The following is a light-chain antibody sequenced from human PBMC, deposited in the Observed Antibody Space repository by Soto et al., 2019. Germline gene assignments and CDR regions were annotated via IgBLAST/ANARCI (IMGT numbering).Light chain of an antibody. Sequence: QSALTQPASVSGSPGQSITISCTGTSSDVGRYNYVSWYQQHPGKAPKLMIYEVSNRPSGVSNRFSGSKSGNTASLTISGLRAEDEADYYCCTSYEGGGRYVFGTGTKLTVL. CDR3: TSYEGGGRYV. CDR1: SSDVGRYNY. J-gene: IGLJ1*01. CDR2: EVS. V-gene: IGLV2-14*01.